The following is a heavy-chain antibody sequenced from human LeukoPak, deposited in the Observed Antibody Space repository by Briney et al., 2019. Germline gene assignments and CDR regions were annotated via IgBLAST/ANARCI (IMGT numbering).Heavy chain of an antibody. D-gene: IGHD3-9*01. CDR2: ISSSGSTI. V-gene: IGHV3-48*03. Sequence: GGSLRLSCAASGFTFSSYEMNWVRQAPGKGLEWVSYISSSGSTIYYADSVRGRFTISRDNAKNSLYLQMNSLRAEDTAVYYCAREGYYDILTEVDYWGQGTLVTVSS. CDR3: AREGYYDILTEVDY. CDR1: GFTFSSYE. J-gene: IGHJ4*02.